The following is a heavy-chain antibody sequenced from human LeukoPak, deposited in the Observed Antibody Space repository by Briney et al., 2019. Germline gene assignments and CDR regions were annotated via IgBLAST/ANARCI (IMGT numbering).Heavy chain of an antibody. CDR3: ATTSKYCSGGSCYEYYFDD. V-gene: IGHV3-53*01. D-gene: IGHD2-15*01. CDR1: GFTFSSNY. J-gene: IGHJ4*02. Sequence: PGGSLRLSCAASGFTFSSNYMSWVRQAPGKGLEWVSVIYSGGSTYYSDSVKGRFTISRDNSKNTLYLQMNSLRAEDTAVYYCATTSKYCSGGSCYEYYFDDWGQGTLVTVSS. CDR2: IYSGGST.